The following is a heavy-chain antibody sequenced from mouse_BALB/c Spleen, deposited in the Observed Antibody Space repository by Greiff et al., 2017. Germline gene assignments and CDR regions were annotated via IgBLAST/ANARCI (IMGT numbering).Heavy chain of an antibody. J-gene: IGHJ3*01. V-gene: IGHV1-9*01. Sequence: VQLQQPGAELMKPGASVKISCKATGYTFSSYWIEWVKQRPGHGLEWIGEILPGSGSTNYNEKFKGKATFTADTSSNTAYMQLSSLTSEDSAVYYCARAGNWFAYWGQGTLVTVSA. CDR3: ARAGNWFAY. CDR2: ILPGSGST. CDR1: GYTFSSYW. D-gene: IGHD6-1*01.